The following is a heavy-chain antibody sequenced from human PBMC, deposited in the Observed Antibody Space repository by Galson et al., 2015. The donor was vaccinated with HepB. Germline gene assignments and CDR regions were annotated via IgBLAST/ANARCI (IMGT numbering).Heavy chain of an antibody. CDR2: IYYGEST. Sequence: TLSLTCTVSGDSVRNGGYYWNWVRHHPGEGLEWIGNIYYGESTYYNPSLKSRISIFVDTSKNQFSLRLSSVTAADTAVYYCAREDIVVKPAARFGYYYYMDVWGKGTTVSVSS. CDR3: AREDIVVKPAARFGYYYYMDV. CDR1: GDSVRNGGYY. V-gene: IGHV4-31*03. D-gene: IGHD2-2*01. J-gene: IGHJ6*03.